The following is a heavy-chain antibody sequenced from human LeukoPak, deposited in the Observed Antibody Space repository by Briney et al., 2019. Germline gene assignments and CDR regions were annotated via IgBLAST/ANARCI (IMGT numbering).Heavy chain of an antibody. CDR1: GFPFDDYG. Sequence: ASLRLSSAASGFPFDDYGMSWVRQAPGKGLEWVSGINWNGGSTGYADSVKGRFTISRDNAKNSLYLQMNSLRAEDTALYYCARRDYGDYFDYWGQGTLVTVSS. J-gene: IGHJ4*02. CDR3: ARRDYGDYFDY. V-gene: IGHV3-20*03. D-gene: IGHD4-17*01. CDR2: INWNGGST.